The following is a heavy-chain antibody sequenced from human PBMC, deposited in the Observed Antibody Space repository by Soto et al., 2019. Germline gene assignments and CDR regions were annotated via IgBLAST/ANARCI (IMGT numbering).Heavy chain of an antibody. D-gene: IGHD2-2*01. CDR3: ARIYCTTTTCDSWFDP. Sequence: GESLKISCTGFGYTFTTFWISLVLHMPGKGLEWMGRIDPGDTYATYSPAFQGHVTISADKATSTAYLQWSSLKASDTAMYYCARIYCTTTTCDSWFDPWGQGTLVTVSS. CDR2: IDPGDTYA. CDR1: GYTFTTFW. V-gene: IGHV5-10-1*01. J-gene: IGHJ5*02.